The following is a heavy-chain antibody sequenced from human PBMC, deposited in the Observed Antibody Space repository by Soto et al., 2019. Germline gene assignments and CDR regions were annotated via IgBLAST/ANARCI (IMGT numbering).Heavy chain of an antibody. CDR2: MNEDGGTT. CDR1: GFTFSSYW. V-gene: IGHV3-74*02. CDR3: ARYPPGRADV. J-gene: IGHJ6*02. Sequence: EVQLVESGGGLVRPGGSLRLSCAASGFTFSSYWMHWVRQAPGKGLVWVSRMNEDGGTTDYADSVKGRFTISRDNAKNTLYPQINSLRVEDTAGYYCARYPPGRADVLGQGATVNGSS.